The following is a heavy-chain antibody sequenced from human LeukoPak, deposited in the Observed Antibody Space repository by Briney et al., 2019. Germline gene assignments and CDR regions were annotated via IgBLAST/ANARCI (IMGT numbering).Heavy chain of an antibody. CDR2: ISPNNGNT. CDR1: GYTFSSYD. V-gene: IGHV1-18*01. D-gene: IGHD6-19*01. CDR3: ARDRDSSGWHVADY. Sequence: GASVKVSCKASGYTFSSYDITWVRQAPGQGHEWMGWISPNNGNTNYAQKFQGRVTMTTDTPTSTAYMEMRSLRSDDTAVYYCARDRDSSGWHVADYWGQGTLVTVSS. J-gene: IGHJ4*02.